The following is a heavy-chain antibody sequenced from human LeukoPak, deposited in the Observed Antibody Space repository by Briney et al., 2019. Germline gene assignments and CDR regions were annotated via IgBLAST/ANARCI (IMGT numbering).Heavy chain of an antibody. CDR3: ARKGRKTGIAARQGVGYYYYYMDV. D-gene: IGHD6-6*01. CDR1: GGSISSYY. J-gene: IGHJ6*03. CDR2: IYTSEST. V-gene: IGHV4-4*07. Sequence: SETLSLTCTVSGGSISSYYWSWIRQPAGKGLEWIGRIYTSESTNYNPSLKSRVTMSVDTSKNQFSLKLSSVTATDTAVYYCARKGRKTGIAARQGVGYYYYYMDVWGKGTTVTVSS.